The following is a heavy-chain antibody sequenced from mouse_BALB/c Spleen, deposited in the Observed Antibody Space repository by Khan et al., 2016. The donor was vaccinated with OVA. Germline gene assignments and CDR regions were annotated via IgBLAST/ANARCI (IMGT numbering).Heavy chain of an antibody. CDR1: GFSLSRYN. V-gene: IGHV2-6-4*01. CDR2: IWGGGST. CDR3: ARAYNRYDGYYAMDY. Sequence: QVQLKESGPGLVAPSQSLSITCTVSGFSLSRYNIHWVRQTPGKGLEWLGMIWGGGSTDYNSALKSRLSISKDNSKSQVFLKMNSLQTDDTAMYCWARAYNRYDGYYAMDYWGQGTSVTVSS. J-gene: IGHJ4*01. D-gene: IGHD2-14*01.